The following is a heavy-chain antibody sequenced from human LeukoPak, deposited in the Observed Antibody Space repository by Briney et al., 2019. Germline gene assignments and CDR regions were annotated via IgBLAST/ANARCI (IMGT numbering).Heavy chain of an antibody. D-gene: IGHD1-26*01. J-gene: IGHJ5*02. V-gene: IGHV4-4*07. CDR3: AKSSGSYRP. CDR2: IYPSGS. CDR1: GDSIGSNY. Sequence: SETLSLTCTVSGDSIGSNYWSWIRQSAGKGLEWIGRIYPSGSNYNPSLKSRVTISVDKSKNQFSLKLISVTAADTALYYCAKSSGSYRPWGQGTLVTVSS.